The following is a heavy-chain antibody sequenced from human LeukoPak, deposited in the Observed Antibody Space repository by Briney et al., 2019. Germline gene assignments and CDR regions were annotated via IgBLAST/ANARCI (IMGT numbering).Heavy chain of an antibody. Sequence: PGGSLRLSCAASGITFSSYAMTWVRQAPGKGLEWVSLISDTGGTTYYADSVKGRFTISRDNSKNTLDLQLNSLRAEDTAVYYCARAGTWSFDYWGQGNLVTVSS. CDR3: ARAGTWSFDY. CDR2: ISDTGGTT. D-gene: IGHD6-13*01. CDR1: GITFSSYA. V-gene: IGHV3-23*01. J-gene: IGHJ4*02.